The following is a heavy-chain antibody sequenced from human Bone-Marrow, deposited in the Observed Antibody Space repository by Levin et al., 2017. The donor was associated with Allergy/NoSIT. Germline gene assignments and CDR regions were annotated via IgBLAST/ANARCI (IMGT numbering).Heavy chain of an antibody. Sequence: GGSLRLSCAASGFTFSSYAMSWVRQAPGKGLEWVSAISGSGGSTYYADSVKGRFTISRDNSKNTLYLQMNSLRAEDTAVYYCAKPEAMTTVTFGAFDIWGQGTMVTVSS. CDR2: ISGSGGST. CDR1: GFTFSSYA. J-gene: IGHJ3*02. CDR3: AKPEAMTTVTFGAFDI. D-gene: IGHD4-17*01. V-gene: IGHV3-23*01.